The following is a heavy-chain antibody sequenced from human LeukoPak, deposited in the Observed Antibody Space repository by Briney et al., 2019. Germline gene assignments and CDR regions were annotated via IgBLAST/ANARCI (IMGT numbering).Heavy chain of an antibody. V-gene: IGHV1-2*02. J-gene: IGHJ4*02. Sequence: GASVKVSCKASGYTFTGYYMHWVRQAPGQGLEWMGWINPNSGGTNHAQKFQGRVTMTRDTSISTAYMELSRLRSDDTAVYYCARLHPGIAAAGKEGFDYWGQGTLVTVSS. CDR2: INPNSGGT. CDR1: GYTFTGYY. D-gene: IGHD6-13*01. CDR3: ARLHPGIAAAGKEGFDY.